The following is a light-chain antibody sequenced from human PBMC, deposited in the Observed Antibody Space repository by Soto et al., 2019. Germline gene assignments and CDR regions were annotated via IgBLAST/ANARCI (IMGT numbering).Light chain of an antibody. CDR2: WAS. CDR3: QHYYSAPYT. CDR1: QNILYSSNNKDY. J-gene: IGKJ2*01. Sequence: DIVMTQSPDSLAVSLGERATINCKSSQNILYSSNNKDYLAWYQQKPGQPPKLLIYWASSRESGVPDRFSGSGSGTDFTLTISSLQAEDVAVYYCQHYYSAPYTFCQGTKLEIK. V-gene: IGKV4-1*01.